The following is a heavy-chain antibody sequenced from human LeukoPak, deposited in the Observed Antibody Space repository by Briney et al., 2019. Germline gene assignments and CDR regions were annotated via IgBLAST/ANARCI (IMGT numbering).Heavy chain of an antibody. J-gene: IGHJ6*03. V-gene: IGHV4-39*01. D-gene: IGHD1-1*01. Sequence: ASETLSLICSVSGGSINTASYYWGWIRQPPGKGLELIGNFYYTGTTFYNSSLQSRVTISVDTSKNQFSLKLTSVTATDTSVYYCAGMKATGTSRGYIDVRGKGTTVTVSS. CDR2: FYYTGTT. CDR1: GGSINTASYY. CDR3: AGMKATGTSRGYIDV.